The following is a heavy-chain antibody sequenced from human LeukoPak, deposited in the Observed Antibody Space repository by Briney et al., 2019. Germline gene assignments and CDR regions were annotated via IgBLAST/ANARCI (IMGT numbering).Heavy chain of an antibody. CDR3: SRRKNKRITISEVLINTATLDS. D-gene: IGHD3-3*01. J-gene: IGHJ5*01. CDR1: GFTFSNCA. Sequence: GGSLRLSCAASGFTFSNCAMHWVRQAPGKGLEWVAVISYDGGNKYYADSVKGRFTISRDNPKNTLYLQMNSLRAEDTAVHYCSRRKNKRITISEVLINTATLDSWGQGTLVTVSS. CDR2: ISYDGGNK. V-gene: IGHV3-30-3*01.